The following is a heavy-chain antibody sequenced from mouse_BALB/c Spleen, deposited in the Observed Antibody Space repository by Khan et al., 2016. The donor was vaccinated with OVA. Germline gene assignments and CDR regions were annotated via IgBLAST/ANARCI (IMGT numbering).Heavy chain of an antibody. J-gene: IGHJ4*01. V-gene: IGHV1S135*01. CDR2: IDPFNGGT. CDR1: AYSFTSYY. CDR3: ARRTLDY. Sequence: EVQLQESGPELMKPGASVKISCKASAYSFTSYYMHWVKQSLGKSLEWIGCIDPFNGGTTYNQKFKDKATLTVDKSSSTAYMHLSALTSEDSAVYYCARRTLDYWGQGTSVTVSS.